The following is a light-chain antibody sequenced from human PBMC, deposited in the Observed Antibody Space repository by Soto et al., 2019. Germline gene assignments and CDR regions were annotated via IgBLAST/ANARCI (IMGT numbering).Light chain of an antibody. V-gene: IGLV3-21*04. CDR1: KIGSKS. Sequence: SYELTQPPSLSVAPGETASISCGGDKIGSKSVHWYQQKPGQAPVLVIHYDNDRPSGIPDRFSGSNAGNTATLTISRVEAGDEADYYCQVWDRNSDHYVFGTGTQLTVL. CDR3: QVWDRNSDHYV. CDR2: YDN. J-gene: IGLJ7*01.